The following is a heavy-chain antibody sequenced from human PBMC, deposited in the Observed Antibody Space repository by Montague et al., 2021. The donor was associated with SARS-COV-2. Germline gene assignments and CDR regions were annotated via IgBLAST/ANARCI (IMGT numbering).Heavy chain of an antibody. J-gene: IGHJ4*02. D-gene: IGHD1-14*01. CDR3: AKDLTGGGELQGLFDY. CDR1: RFTFSSYA. V-gene: IGHV3-23*01. Sequence: SLRLSCAASRFTFSSYAMSWVRQAPGKGLEWVSAISGSGGSRYSAGSLRGRFTISRDNSKSTLYLQLNSLRAEDTAVYYCAKDLTGGGELQGLFDYWGQGTLVTVSS. CDR2: ISGSGGSR.